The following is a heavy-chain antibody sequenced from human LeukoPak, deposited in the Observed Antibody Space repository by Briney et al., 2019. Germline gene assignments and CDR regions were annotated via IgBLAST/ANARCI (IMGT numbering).Heavy chain of an antibody. Sequence: SVKVSCKASGYTFTSYGISWVRQAPGQGLEWMGGIIPIFGTANYAQKFQGRVTTTADESTSTAYMELSSLRSEDTAVYYCAREEGRSSGYRDYWGQGTLVTVSS. D-gene: IGHD3-22*01. CDR2: IIPIFGTA. V-gene: IGHV1-69*13. J-gene: IGHJ4*02. CDR3: AREEGRSSGYRDY. CDR1: GYTFTSYG.